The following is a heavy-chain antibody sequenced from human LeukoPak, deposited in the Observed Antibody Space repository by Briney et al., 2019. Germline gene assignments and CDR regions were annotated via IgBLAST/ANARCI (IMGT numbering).Heavy chain of an antibody. CDR2: ISGSGGST. V-gene: IGHV3-23*01. CDR1: GFTFSSYA. J-gene: IGHJ4*02. Sequence: GGSLKLSRAASGFTFSSYAMSWVRQAPGKGLEWVSAISGSGGSTYYADSVKGRFTISRDNSKNTLYLQMNSLRAEDTAVYYCAKDQHGRIAVAGIVDYWGQGTLVTVSS. D-gene: IGHD6-19*01. CDR3: AKDQHGRIAVAGIVDY.